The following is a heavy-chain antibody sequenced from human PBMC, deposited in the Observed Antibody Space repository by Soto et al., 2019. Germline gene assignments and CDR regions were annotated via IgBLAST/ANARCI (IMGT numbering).Heavy chain of an antibody. CDR3: ARVRQGCSANNCYFDP. CDR2: VHISGHS. CDR1: GGSVRAPDW. D-gene: IGHD1-1*01. J-gene: IGHJ5*01. Sequence: QVHLQESGPGLVAPSGTLSLTCTLSGGSVRAPDWWNWVRQSPDKGREWIAEVHISGHSNYNPSLSSRVSVSIDSSKNQFYLNLNSVTAADTAIYYCARVRQGCSANNCYFDPWGQGTQVTISS. V-gene: IGHV4-4*02.